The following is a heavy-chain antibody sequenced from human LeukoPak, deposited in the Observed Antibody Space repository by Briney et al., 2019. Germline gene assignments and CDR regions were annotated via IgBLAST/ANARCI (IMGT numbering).Heavy chain of an antibody. V-gene: IGHV4-59*08. CDR3: ARSSEKYYYGSGGFDY. Sequence: SETLSLTCTVSGGSISSYYWSWIRQPPGKGLEWIGYIYYSGSTNYNPSLKSRVTISVDTSKNQFSLKLSSVTAADTAVYYCARSSEKYYYGSGGFDYWGQGTLVTASS. J-gene: IGHJ4*02. CDR1: GGSISSYY. CDR2: IYYSGST. D-gene: IGHD3-10*01.